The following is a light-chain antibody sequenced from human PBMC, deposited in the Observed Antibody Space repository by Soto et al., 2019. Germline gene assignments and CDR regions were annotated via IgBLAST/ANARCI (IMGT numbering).Light chain of an antibody. Sequence: SYELTQPPSVSVAPGKTASISCGGNDIGSKGVHWYKQKPGQAPVLVIYSDTDLPPVIPERFSGSNSANLATLTISRVEAGDEAGCCCAVWACVSAHVVFGRGTKLSVL. CDR1: DIGSKG. V-gene: IGLV3-21*01. J-gene: IGLJ2*01. CDR2: SDT. CDR3: AVWACVSAHVV.